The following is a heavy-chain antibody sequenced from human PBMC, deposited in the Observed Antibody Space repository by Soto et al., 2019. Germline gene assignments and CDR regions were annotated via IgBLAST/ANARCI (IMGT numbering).Heavy chain of an antibody. CDR3: VEGWNDF. J-gene: IGHJ4*02. D-gene: IGHD1-1*01. Sequence: EVHVVESGGDLVEPGWSLRLSCVTSGFMFSSAWRSWIRQAPGKGLEWVARSKSKKDGGARDYAAPVNGRFSISRDDSKSTAYLQMNSLRAEDTALYYCVEGWNDFWGQGTLVTVSS. V-gene: IGHV3-15*01. CDR1: GFMFSSAW. CDR2: SKSKKDGGAR.